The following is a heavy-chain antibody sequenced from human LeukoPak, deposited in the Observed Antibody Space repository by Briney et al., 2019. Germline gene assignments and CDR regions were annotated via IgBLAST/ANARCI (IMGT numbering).Heavy chain of an antibody. CDR2: IIHSGST. CDR3: AREGSYYDYFDY. CDR1: GGSFSGYY. J-gene: IGHJ4*02. Sequence: SETLSLTCAVYGGSFSGYYWSWIRQPPGKGLEWIGEIIHSGSTNYNPSLKSRVTISVDTSKNQFSLKLSSVTAADTAVYYCAREGSYYDYFDYWGQGTLVTVSS. V-gene: IGHV4-34*12. D-gene: IGHD1-26*01.